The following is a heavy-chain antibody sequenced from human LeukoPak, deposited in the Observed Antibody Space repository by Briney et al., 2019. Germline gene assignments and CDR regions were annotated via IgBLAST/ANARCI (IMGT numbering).Heavy chain of an antibody. CDR2: TYYSGST. D-gene: IGHD3-10*01. V-gene: IGHV4-59*01. CDR1: GGSISSYY. Sequence: ETLSLTCTVSGGSISSYYWSWIRQPPGKGLEWIGYTYYSGSTNYNPSLKSRVTISVDTSKNQFSLKLSSVTAADTAVYYCARVGGSGGDFFDYWGQGTLVTVSS. CDR3: ARVGGSGGDFFDY. J-gene: IGHJ4*02.